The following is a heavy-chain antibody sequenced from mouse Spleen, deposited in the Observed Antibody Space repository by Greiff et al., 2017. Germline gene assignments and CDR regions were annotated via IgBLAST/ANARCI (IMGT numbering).Heavy chain of an antibody. CDR1: GFTFSSYA. Sequence: EVQGVESGGGLVKPGGSLKLSCAASGFTFSSYAMSWVRQTPEQRLEWVASISSGGSTYYPDSVKGRFTISRDNARNILYLKRSSLRSEDTDMYYCARGGSSYEAWFADWGQGTLVTVSA. J-gene: IGHJ3*01. CDR3: ARGGSSYEAWFAD. D-gene: IGHD1-1*01. CDR2: ISSGGST. V-gene: IGHV5-6-5*01.